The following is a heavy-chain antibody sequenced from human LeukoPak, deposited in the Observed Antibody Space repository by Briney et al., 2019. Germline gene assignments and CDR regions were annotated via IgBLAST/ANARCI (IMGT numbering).Heavy chain of an antibody. V-gene: IGHV3-7*01. CDR3: ARAGLIQLWLSMGY. D-gene: IGHD5-18*01. Sequence: PGGSLRLSCAASGFTFSSYWMSWVRQAPGKGLEWVANIKQDGSEKYYVDSVKGRFTISRDNAKNSLYLQMNSLRAEDTAVYYCARAGLIQLWLSMGYWGQGALVPVSS. CDR2: IKQDGSEK. J-gene: IGHJ4*02. CDR1: GFTFSSYW.